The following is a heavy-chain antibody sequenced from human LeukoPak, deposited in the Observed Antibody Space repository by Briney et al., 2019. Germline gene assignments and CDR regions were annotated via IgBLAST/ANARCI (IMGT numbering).Heavy chain of an antibody. CDR2: INQDGSEK. Sequence: GGSLRLSCAASGFTFSIYWMSWVRQAPGKGLEWVANINQDGSEKYYVDSVKGRFTISRDNAQNSLYLQMNSLRAEDTAVYYCARGVYSYDYWGQGTLVTVSS. J-gene: IGHJ4*02. CDR3: ARGVYSYDY. V-gene: IGHV3-7*01. CDR1: GFTFSIYW. D-gene: IGHD5/OR15-5a*01.